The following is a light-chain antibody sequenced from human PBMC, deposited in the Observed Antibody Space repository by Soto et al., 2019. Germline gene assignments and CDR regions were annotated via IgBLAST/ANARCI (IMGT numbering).Light chain of an antibody. CDR1: QNIYTY. CDR2: ASS. Sequence: DIQLTQSPSSLSASVGDRVTISCRASQNIYTYVNWYQMKPGKAPKLLIVASSTLKSGGTSRFSGSGSGADCSLTISSLQPEDFATYYCQRRYSNILSFGGGTRVEL. V-gene: IGKV1-39*01. CDR3: QRRYSNILS. J-gene: IGKJ4*01.